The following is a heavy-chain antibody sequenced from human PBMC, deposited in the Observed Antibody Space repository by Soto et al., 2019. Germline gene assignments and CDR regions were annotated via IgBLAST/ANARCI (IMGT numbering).Heavy chain of an antibody. Sequence: SETLSLTCAVSGYSISSGYYWGGIRQPPGKGLEWIGSIYHSGSTYYNPSLKSRGTISVDTSKNQFSLKLSSVTAADTAVYYCARDREVYGDYRPDYYYYGMDVWGQGTTVTVSS. CDR3: ARDREVYGDYRPDYYYYGMDV. CDR2: IYHSGST. V-gene: IGHV4-38-2*02. D-gene: IGHD4-17*01. J-gene: IGHJ6*02. CDR1: GYSISSGYY.